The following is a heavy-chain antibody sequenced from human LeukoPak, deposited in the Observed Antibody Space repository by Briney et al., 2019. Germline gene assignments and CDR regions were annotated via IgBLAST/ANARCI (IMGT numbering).Heavy chain of an antibody. CDR3: AREIYYDSSGYGGAFDI. D-gene: IGHD3-22*01. J-gene: IGHJ3*02. V-gene: IGHV1-69*01. Sequence: ASVKVSCKASGGTFSSYAISWVRQAPGQGLEWMGGIIPIFGTANYAQKFQGRVTITADESMSTAYMELSSLRSEDTAVYYCAREIYYDSSGYGGAFDIWGQGTMVTVSS. CDR1: GGTFSSYA. CDR2: IIPIFGTA.